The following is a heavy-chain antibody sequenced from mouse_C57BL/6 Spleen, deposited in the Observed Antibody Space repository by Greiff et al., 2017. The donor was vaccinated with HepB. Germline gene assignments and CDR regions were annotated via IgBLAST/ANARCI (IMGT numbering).Heavy chain of an antibody. CDR2: IDPEDGET. CDR3: ARIYYYGSSSWYFEV. V-gene: IGHV14-2*01. Sequence: EVQLQESGAELVKPGASVKLSCTASGFNIKDYYMHWVKQRTEQGLEWIGRIDPEDGETKYAPKFQGKATITADTSSNTAYLQLSRLPSEDTAVYYCARIYYYGSSSWYFEVLCTGTTVTVSS. CDR1: GFNIKDYY. J-gene: IGHJ1*03. D-gene: IGHD1-1*01.